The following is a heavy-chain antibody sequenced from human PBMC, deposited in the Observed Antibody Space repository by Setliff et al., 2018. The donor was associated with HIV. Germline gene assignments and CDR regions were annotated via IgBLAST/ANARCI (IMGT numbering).Heavy chain of an antibody. CDR1: GYTFSSYY. CDR2: INPSGGST. V-gene: IGHV1-46*01. D-gene: IGHD3-10*01. J-gene: IGHJ6*02. CDR3: ARGRDAGSYSYYYGMDV. Sequence: ASVKVSCKASGYTFSSYYMHWVRQAPGQGLEWMGIINPSGGSTAYPQKFQGRVTMTRDTSTSTAYMELNRLRSEDTAVYYCARGRDAGSYSYYYGMDVWGQGTTVTVSS.